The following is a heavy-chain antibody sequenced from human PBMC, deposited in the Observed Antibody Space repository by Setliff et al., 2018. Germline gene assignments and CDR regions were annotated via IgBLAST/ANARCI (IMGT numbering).Heavy chain of an antibody. J-gene: IGHJ5*02. V-gene: IGHV4-31*03. D-gene: IGHD3-22*01. Sequence: LSETLSLTCNVSGDFISSGGYTWNWIRQHPEMGLEWIGYIFYNGNTFYNPSLQSRVTISVDTSKNQFSLKLTSLNAADSAVYYCARASHSYGSPNWFDPWGPGTLVTVSS. CDR1: GDFISSGGYT. CDR3: ARASHSYGSPNWFDP. CDR2: IFYNGNT.